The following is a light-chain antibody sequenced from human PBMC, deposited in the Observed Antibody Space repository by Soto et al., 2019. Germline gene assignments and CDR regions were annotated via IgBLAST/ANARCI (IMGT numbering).Light chain of an antibody. CDR2: EVS. V-gene: IGLV2-8*01. CDR1: SSDVGGYNY. Sequence: QSVPTQPPSASGSPGQSATISCTGTSSDVGGYNYVSWYQQYPGKAPKLMIYEVSKRPSGVPDRFSGSKSGNTASLTVSGLQAEDEADYYCSSYAGSSPWVFGGGTKLTV. J-gene: IGLJ3*02. CDR3: SSYAGSSPWV.